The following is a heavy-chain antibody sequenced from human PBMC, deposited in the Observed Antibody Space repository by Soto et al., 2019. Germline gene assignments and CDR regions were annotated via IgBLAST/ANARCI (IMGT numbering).Heavy chain of an antibody. V-gene: IGHV4-34*01. CDR3: ARGLGDY. D-gene: IGHD3-16*01. J-gene: IGHJ4*02. CDR1: CGSFSGFY. CDR2: INHDGST. Sequence: PSDTLSLTCAVYCGSFSGFYWSWIRQPPGKGLEWIGEINHDGSTNYNPSLKSRVTISIDTSKNQFSLKLSSVTAADTAVYFCARGLGDYWGQGTLVTVSS.